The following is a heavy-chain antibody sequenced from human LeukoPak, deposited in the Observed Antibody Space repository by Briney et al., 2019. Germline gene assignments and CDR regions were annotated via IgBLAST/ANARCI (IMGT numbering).Heavy chain of an antibody. CDR1: GDSVSSNSAA. Sequence: SQTHSLTCAISGDSVSSNSAAWNWIRQSPSRGLEWLGSTYYRYKWYNDYAVSVKSRITINPDTSKNQFSLQLNSVTPEDTAVYYCARDLRSSIKRYWFDPWGQGTLVTVSS. J-gene: IGHJ5*02. D-gene: IGHD2-2*01. CDR2: TYYRYKWYN. V-gene: IGHV6-1*01. CDR3: ARDLRSSIKRYWFDP.